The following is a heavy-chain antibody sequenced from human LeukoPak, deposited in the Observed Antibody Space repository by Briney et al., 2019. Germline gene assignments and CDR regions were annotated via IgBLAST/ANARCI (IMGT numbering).Heavy chain of an antibody. V-gene: IGHV4-61*02. CDR2: IYPSGNT. CDR3: ARDGVVTMELDF. D-gene: IGHD3-10*01. J-gene: IGHJ4*02. CDR1: GESISSSRHY. Sequence: SETLSLTCSVSGESISSSRHYWSWIRQPAGQGLEWVGRIYPSGNTNYNPSLKSRATISLDTSKNQFSLNLKSVTAADTAMYYCARDGVVTMELDFWGQGTLVTVSS.